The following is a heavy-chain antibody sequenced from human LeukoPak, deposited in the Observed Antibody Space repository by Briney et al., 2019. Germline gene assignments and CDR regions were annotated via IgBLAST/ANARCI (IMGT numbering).Heavy chain of an antibody. CDR2: ICHSGST. Sequence: ESSQTLSLTCAVSGGSISSGGYSWSWIRQPPGTGLEWIGYICHSGSTYYHPSLKSRVTISVDRSGNQFSLKLSSVTAADTAVYYCARVATTYYFDYWGQGTLVTVSS. V-gene: IGHV4-30-2*01. J-gene: IGHJ4*02. D-gene: IGHD5-12*01. CDR3: ARVATTYYFDY. CDR1: GGSISSGGYS.